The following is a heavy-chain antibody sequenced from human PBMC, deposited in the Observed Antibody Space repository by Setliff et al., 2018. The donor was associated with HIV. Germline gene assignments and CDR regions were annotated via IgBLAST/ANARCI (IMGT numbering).Heavy chain of an antibody. V-gene: IGHV3-7*01. CDR3: ARVVATSDY. Sequence: GGSLRLSCAASGFTLRSYWLSWVRQAPGKGLEWVASLNEDGSEKNYVDSVKGRFTISRDNAKNSLFLQVNSLRAEDTAVYYCARVVATSDYWGQGTLVTVSS. D-gene: IGHD5-12*01. CDR2: LNEDGSEK. CDR1: GFTLRSYW. J-gene: IGHJ4*02.